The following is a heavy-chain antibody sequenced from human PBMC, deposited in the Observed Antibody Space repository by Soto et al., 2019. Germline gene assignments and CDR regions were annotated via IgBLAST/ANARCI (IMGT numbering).Heavy chain of an antibody. V-gene: IGHV1-69*01. CDR3: ARDPELQWLAFDY. J-gene: IGHJ4*02. CDR2: IIPIFGTA. Sequence: RHYPGQGLEWMGGIIPIFGTANYAQKFQGRVTITADESTSTAYMELSSLRSEDTAVYYCARDPELQWLAFDYWGQGTLVTVSS. D-gene: IGHD6-19*01.